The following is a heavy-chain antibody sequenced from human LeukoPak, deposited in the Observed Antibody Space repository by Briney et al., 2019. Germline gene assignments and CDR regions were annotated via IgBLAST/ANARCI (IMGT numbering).Heavy chain of an antibody. D-gene: IGHD6-13*01. CDR3: ACFRIEVAGRYYYYAMDV. V-gene: IGHV4-34*01. Sequence: SETLSLTCAVYGGSLSGYHWSWIRQPPGKGLEWIGEINHSGRTNYNPYIKSRVTISVDMSRKQISLKLNSVTAADTAVYYCACFRIEVAGRYYYYAMDVWGQGTTVTVSS. CDR2: INHSGRT. J-gene: IGHJ6*02. CDR1: GGSLSGYH.